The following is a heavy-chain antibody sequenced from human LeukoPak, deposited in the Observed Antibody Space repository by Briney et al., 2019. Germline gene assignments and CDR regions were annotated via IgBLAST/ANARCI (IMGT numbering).Heavy chain of an antibody. Sequence: ASVKVSCKSSGYTFTSNYMHWVRQAPGQGLEWMGVIHPSGGSTNYAQKFQNRFTMTRDPSTSTVYMDLSSLRSEDTAIYYCAGDCSSTNCLGTVLHYWGQGTLVTVSS. CDR3: AGDCSSTNCLGTVLHY. D-gene: IGHD2-2*01. CDR1: GYTFTSNY. CDR2: IHPSGGST. J-gene: IGHJ4*02. V-gene: IGHV1-46*01.